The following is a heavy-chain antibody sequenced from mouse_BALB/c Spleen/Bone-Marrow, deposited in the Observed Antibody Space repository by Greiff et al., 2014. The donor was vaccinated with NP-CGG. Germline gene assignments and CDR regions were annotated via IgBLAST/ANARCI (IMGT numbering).Heavy chain of an antibody. CDR1: GFNIKDTY. CDR2: IDPANGNT. J-gene: IGHJ1*01. V-gene: IGHV14-3*02. D-gene: IGHD1-3*01. CDR3: AKYNYGLYFDV. Sequence: EVMLVESGAELVKPGASVKLSCTASGFNIKDTYIHWVEQRPEQGLEWIGRIDPANGNTKYDPKFQGKATITADTSSNSAYLQLSSLTSEDTAVYYCAKYNYGLYFDVWGAGTTVTVSS.